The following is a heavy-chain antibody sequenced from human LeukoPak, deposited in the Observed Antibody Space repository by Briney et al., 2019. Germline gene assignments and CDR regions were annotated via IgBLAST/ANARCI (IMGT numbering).Heavy chain of an antibody. V-gene: IGHV4-59*11. CDR1: GGSISSHY. J-gene: IGHJ4*02. CDR2: IYYSGST. CDR3: AREVAYGGYFDY. D-gene: IGHD3-10*01. Sequence: PSETLSLTCTVSGGSISSHYWSWIRQPPGKGLEWIGYIYYSGSTNYNPSLKSRVTISIDTSKNQFSLELSSVTAADTAVYYCAREVAYGGYFDYWGQGTLVTVSS.